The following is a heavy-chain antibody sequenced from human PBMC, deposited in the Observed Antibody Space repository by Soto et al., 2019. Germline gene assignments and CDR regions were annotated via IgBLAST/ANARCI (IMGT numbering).Heavy chain of an antibody. J-gene: IGHJ4*02. CDR3: ARTKCSGGSCYSWSLDY. CDR2: RYYSEST. V-gene: IGHV4-31*03. CDR1: GGSITTGGYY. D-gene: IGHD2-15*01. Sequence: PSETLSLTCTVSGGSITTGGYYWSWIRQLPGKGLEWIGHRYYSESTYYNPSLKSRVSISLGTSKNQFSLKLSFVTAADTAMYYCARTKCSGGSCYSWSLDYWGQGTPVTVS.